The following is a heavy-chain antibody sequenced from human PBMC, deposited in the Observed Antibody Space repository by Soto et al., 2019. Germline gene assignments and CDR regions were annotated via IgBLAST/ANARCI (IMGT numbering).Heavy chain of an antibody. J-gene: IGHJ4*02. Sequence: QVQLVQSGGEVKKPGASVKVSCKASGYTLKNYGIGWVRQAPGLGPESVGWIKVDNGDTKYAEKLQCRVTLTTDTSTSTAYMELRNLRSDDTAFYYCARSRYYFDYWGQGTLVTVSS. V-gene: IGHV1-18*01. CDR2: IKVDNGDT. CDR1: GYTLKNYG. CDR3: ARSRYYFDY.